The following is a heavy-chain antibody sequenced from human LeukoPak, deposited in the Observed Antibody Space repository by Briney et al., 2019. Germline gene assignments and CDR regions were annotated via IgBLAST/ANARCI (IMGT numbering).Heavy chain of an antibody. Sequence: ASVKVSCKASGCTFSSYAISWVRQAPGQGLEWMGGIIPIFGTANYAQKFQGRVTITADESTSTAYMELSSLRSEDTAVYYCARSSRYYDSSGLQAYYFDYWGQGTLVTVSS. V-gene: IGHV1-69*13. CDR2: IIPIFGTA. CDR1: GCTFSSYA. J-gene: IGHJ4*02. CDR3: ARSSRYYDSSGLQAYYFDY. D-gene: IGHD3-22*01.